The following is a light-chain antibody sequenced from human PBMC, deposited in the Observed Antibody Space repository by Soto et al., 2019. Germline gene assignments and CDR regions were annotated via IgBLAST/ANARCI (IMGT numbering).Light chain of an antibody. CDR2: DSS. J-gene: IGKJ3*01. Sequence: EIVLTQSPATLSLSPGERATLSCRASQSVSNYLAWYQQKPGQAPRLLIHDSSNRATGIPARFSGSGSGTDYTLTISSREPEDFAVYYCKQRSDWPPFTFGAGTKVDIK. V-gene: IGKV3-11*01. CDR1: QSVSNY. CDR3: KQRSDWPPFT.